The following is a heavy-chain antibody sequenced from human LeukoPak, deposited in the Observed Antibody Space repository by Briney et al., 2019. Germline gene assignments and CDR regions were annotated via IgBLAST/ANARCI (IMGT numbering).Heavy chain of an antibody. V-gene: IGHV4-34*01. J-gene: IGHJ4*02. CDR3: VRGPRLMGFRRIAVAGTSYFDY. CDR1: GGSFSGYY. CDR2: INHSGST. Sequence: SETLSLTCAVYGGSFSGYYWSWIRQPPGKGLEWIGEINHSGSTNYNPSLKSRVTISVDTSKNQFSLKLSSVTAADTAVYYCVRGPRLMGFRRIAVAGTSYFDYWGQRTQLTVSS. D-gene: IGHD6-19*01.